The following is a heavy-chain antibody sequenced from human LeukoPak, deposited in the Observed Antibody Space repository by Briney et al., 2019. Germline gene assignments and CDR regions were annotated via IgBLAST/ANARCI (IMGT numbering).Heavy chain of an antibody. CDR2: INHSGST. CDR3: ARVRGRWLQLGFYFDY. D-gene: IGHD5-24*01. V-gene: IGHV4-34*01. Sequence: PSETLSLTCAVYGGSFSGYYWSWIRQPPGKGLEWIGEINHSGSTNYNPSLKSRVTISVDTSKNQFSLKLSSVTAADTAVYYCARVRGRWLQLGFYFDYWGQGTLVTVSS. J-gene: IGHJ4*02. CDR1: GGSFSGYY.